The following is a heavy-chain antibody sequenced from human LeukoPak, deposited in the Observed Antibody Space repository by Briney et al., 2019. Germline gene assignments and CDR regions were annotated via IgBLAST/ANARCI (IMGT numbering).Heavy chain of an antibody. CDR1: GFTFSSYG. CDR2: IWYDGSNK. Sequence: GGSLRLSCAASGFTFSSYGMHWVRQAPGKGLEWVAVIWYDGSNKYYADSVKGRFTISRDNSKNTLYLQMNSLRAEDTAVYYCAKGIDYAQNWFDPWGQGTLVTVSS. D-gene: IGHD4-17*01. J-gene: IGHJ5*02. CDR3: AKGIDYAQNWFDP. V-gene: IGHV3-30*02.